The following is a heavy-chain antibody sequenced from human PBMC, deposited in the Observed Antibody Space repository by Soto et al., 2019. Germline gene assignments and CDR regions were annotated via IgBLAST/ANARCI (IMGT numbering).Heavy chain of an antibody. D-gene: IGHD3-3*01. V-gene: IGHV4-4*07. CDR3: ARDRTYYDFWSGYYTPYYFDY. CDR2: IYTSGST. J-gene: IGHJ4*02. Sequence: SETLSLTCTVSGGSISSYYWSWIRQPAGKGLEWIGRIYTSGSTNYNPSLKSRVTMSVDTSKNQFSLKLSSVTAADTAVYYCARDRTYYDFWSGYYTPYYFDYWGQGTLVTVSS. CDR1: GGSISSYY.